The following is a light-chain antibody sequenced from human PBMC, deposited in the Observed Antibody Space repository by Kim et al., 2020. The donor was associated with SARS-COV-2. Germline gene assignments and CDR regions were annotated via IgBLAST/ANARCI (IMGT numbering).Light chain of an antibody. V-gene: IGKV3-11*01. J-gene: IGKJ2*01. CDR3: QYRSNWPPFT. Sequence: EIVLTQSPATLSLSPGERATLSCRASQSISNYLAWYQHKPGQAPRLLIYDASNRATGIPARFSGSGSGTDFTLSISSLEPEDFAVYYCQYRSNWPPFTFGQGTKLEI. CDR2: DAS. CDR1: QSISNY.